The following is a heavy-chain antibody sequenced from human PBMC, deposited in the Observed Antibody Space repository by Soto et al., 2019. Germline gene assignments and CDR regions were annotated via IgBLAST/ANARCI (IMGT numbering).Heavy chain of an antibody. Sequence: EVQLVESGGGLIQPGVALRLSCTASGLTVSSDYMGWVRQALWKGLEWVSVIYNDGKTYYSDSVKGRFTISRDTSKNTLQLQMDTLRAEDTAVYYCVRPLPSGQNYGLDVWGQGTTVTVSS. V-gene: IGHV3-53*01. D-gene: IGHD3-10*01. J-gene: IGHJ6*02. CDR1: GLTVSSDY. CDR3: VRPLPSGQNYGLDV. CDR2: IYNDGKT.